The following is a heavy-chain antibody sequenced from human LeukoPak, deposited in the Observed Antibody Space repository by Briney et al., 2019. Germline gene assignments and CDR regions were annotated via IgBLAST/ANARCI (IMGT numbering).Heavy chain of an antibody. D-gene: IGHD2-2*01. V-gene: IGHV1-18*01. J-gene: IGHJ1*01. CDR3: AKDVAMGSLQH. CDR1: GYTFTSYG. Sequence: EASVKVSCKASGYTFTSYGISWVRQAPGQGLEWMGWISAYNGNTNYAQKLQGRVTMTTDTSTSTAYMELRSLRSDDTAVYYCAKDVAMGSLQHWGQGTLVTVSS. CDR2: ISAYNGNT.